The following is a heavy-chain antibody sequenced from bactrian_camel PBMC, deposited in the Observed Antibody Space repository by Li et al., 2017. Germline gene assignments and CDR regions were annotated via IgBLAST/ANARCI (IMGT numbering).Heavy chain of an antibody. CDR3: AAGGVSRLPRLNAADFDY. Sequence: VQLVESGGGSVQPGRSLRLSCVASGFTFSNYYIFWVRQAPGKGLEWVSVIDEWGGLKNYAGSVKGRFTISRDNAKNTVWLQMNSLKPEDTATYYCAAGGVSRLPRLNAADFDYWGQGTQVTVS. D-gene: IGHD3*01. V-gene: IGHV3S40*01. CDR2: IDEWGGLK. J-gene: IGHJ6*01. CDR1: GFTFSNYY.